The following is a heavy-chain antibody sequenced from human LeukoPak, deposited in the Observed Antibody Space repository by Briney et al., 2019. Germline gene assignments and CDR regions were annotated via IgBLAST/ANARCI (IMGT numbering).Heavy chain of an antibody. CDR3: ARDLYDYTGNLDY. CDR1: GFTFSTYA. J-gene: IGHJ4*02. D-gene: IGHD2-8*02. Sequence: GGSLRLTCTASGFTFSTYAMHWVRQAPGKGLEWVAVISYDGSLKYYADSVKGRFTISRDNSKNTLYLQMNSLRTEDTAVFYCARDLYDYTGNLDYWGQGTLVTVSS. CDR2: ISYDGSLK. V-gene: IGHV3-30-3*01.